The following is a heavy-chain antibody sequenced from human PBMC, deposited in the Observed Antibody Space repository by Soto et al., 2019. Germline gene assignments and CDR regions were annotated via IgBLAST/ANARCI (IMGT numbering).Heavy chain of an antibody. D-gene: IGHD3-9*01. Sequence: GVSLRLSCAASGFIFSSYGMHWVRQAPGKGLEWVAVIWYDGSNKYYADSVKGRFTISRDNSKNTLYLQMNSLRAEDTAVYYCARGEGTIALYYYYGLDVWGQGTTVTVSS. J-gene: IGHJ6*02. V-gene: IGHV3-33*01. CDR1: GFIFSSYG. CDR3: ARGEGTIALYYYYGLDV. CDR2: IWYDGSNK.